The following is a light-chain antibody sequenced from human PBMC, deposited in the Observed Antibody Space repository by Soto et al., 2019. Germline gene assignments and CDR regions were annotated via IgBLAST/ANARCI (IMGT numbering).Light chain of an antibody. CDR3: QSADSSGPYWV. J-gene: IGLJ3*02. CDR1: ALPKQY. CDR2: KDS. V-gene: IGLV3-25*02. Sequence: SYELTQPPSVSVSPGRRAGITCSGGALPKQYAYWYQQKPGQAPVLVIYKDSERPSGIPERFSGSSSGTTVTLTISGVQAEDEADYYCQSADSSGPYWVFGGGTKLTVL.